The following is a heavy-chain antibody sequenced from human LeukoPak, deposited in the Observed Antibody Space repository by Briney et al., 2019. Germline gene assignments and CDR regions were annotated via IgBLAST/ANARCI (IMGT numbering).Heavy chain of an antibody. J-gene: IGHJ5*02. CDR2: IYYSGST. V-gene: IGHV4-59*01. CDR1: GGSISSYY. Sequence: PSETLSLTCTVSGGSISSYYWSWSRQPPGKGLEWIGYIYYSGSTNYNPSLKSRVTISVDTSKNQFSLKLSSVTAADTAVYYCARDRYLHYYGSGSYGWFDPWGQGTLVTVSS. D-gene: IGHD3-10*01. CDR3: ARDRYLHYYGSGSYGWFDP.